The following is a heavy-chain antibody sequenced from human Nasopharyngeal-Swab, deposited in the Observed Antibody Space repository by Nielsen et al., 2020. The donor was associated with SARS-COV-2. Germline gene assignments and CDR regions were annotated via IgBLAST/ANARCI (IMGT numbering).Heavy chain of an antibody. V-gene: IGHV3-23*01. D-gene: IGHD2/OR15-2a*01. CDR3: AKDLRGPYFF. CDR1: GFSFNMYT. CDR2: IVGSGDISGSGGNT. J-gene: IGHJ4*02. Sequence: GGSLRLSCAASGFSFNMYTMSWVRQAPGKGLEWVAAIVGSGDISGSGGNTYYADSVKGRFTISRDNSKNTLSLQMNSLRAEDTAVYYCAKDLRGPYFFWCQGTLFTVSS.